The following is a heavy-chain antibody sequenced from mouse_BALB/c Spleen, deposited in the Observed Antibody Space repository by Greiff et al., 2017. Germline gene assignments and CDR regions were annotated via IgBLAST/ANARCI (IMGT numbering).Heavy chain of an antibody. J-gene: IGHJ4*01. CDR3: ARMATMSYAMDY. V-gene: IGHV5-6-5*01. D-gene: IGHD2-4*01. Sequence: EVNLVESGGGLVKPGGSLKLSCAASGFTFSSYAMSWVRQTPEKRLEWVASISSGGSTYYPDSVKGRFTISRDNARNILYLQMSSLRSEDTAMYYCARMATMSYAMDYWGQGTSVTVSS. CDR1: GFTFSSYA. CDR2: ISSGGST.